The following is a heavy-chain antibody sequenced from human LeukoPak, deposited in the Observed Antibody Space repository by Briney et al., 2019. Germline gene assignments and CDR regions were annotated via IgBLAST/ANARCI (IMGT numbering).Heavy chain of an antibody. D-gene: IGHD5/OR15-5a*01. CDR1: ADTFTNYA. CDR3: ARDGAFLYHYKSGLDL. V-gene: IGHV1-69*05. J-gene: IGHJ5*02. CDR2: VVTLFGAT. Sequence: ASVTVSFTCSADTFTNYAINRVRHAPGQGMERMGRVVTLFGATNYSPAFQEKVRITTDRATNTAYMDLRRQKLRDTATYYCARDGAFLYHYKSGLDLWGEGSLVTVSP.